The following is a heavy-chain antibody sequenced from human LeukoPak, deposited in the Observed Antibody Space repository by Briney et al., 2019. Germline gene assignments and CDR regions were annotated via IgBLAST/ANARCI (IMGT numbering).Heavy chain of an antibody. V-gene: IGHV4-59*01. Sequence: SETLSLTCTVSGGSISSYYWSWIRQPPGKGLEWIGYIYYSGSTNYNPSLKSRVIISVDTSKNQFSLKLSSVTAADTAVYYCARSSPPYGSGSYLFDYWGQGTLVTVSS. D-gene: IGHD3-10*01. CDR1: GGSISSYY. CDR2: IYYSGST. J-gene: IGHJ4*02. CDR3: ARSSPPYGSGSYLFDY.